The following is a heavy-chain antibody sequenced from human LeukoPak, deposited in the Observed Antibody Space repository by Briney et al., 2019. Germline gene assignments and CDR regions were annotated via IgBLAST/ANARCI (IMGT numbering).Heavy chain of an antibody. D-gene: IGHD3-10*01. J-gene: IGHJ4*02. Sequence: ASVKVSCKASGGTFSSYAISWVRQAPGQGLEWMGGIIPIFGTANYAQKFQGRVTITADKSTNTAYMELSSLRSEDTAVYYCAREGAYGNFDYWGQGTLVTVSS. CDR1: GGTFSSYA. V-gene: IGHV1-69*06. CDR2: IIPIFGTA. CDR3: AREGAYGNFDY.